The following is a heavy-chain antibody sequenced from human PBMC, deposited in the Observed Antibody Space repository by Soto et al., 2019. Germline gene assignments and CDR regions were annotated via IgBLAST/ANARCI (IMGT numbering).Heavy chain of an antibody. CDR1: AGTFSIYA. Sequence: GASVKVSCKASAGTFSIYAISLVRQAPGQGLEWMGGIIPIFGTANYAQKFQGRVTITADKSTSTAYIELSSLRSEDTAVYYCAREKAAAVRYYYYGMDVWGQGTTVTVSS. CDR3: AREKAAAVRYYYYGMDV. J-gene: IGHJ6*02. CDR2: IIPIFGTA. V-gene: IGHV1-69*06. D-gene: IGHD6-13*01.